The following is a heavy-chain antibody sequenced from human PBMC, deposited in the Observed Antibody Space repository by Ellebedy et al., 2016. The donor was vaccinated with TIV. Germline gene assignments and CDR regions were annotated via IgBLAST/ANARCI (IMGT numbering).Heavy chain of an antibody. J-gene: IGHJ3*01. Sequence: PGGSLRLSCAGSGFNFGAYSINWVRQAPGKGLEWLSYIAGRTSLIYYADSVKGRFTISRDNSKDTLFLQMNSLRAEETAIYFCARDPVGVGPAFDVWGQGTMVTVSS. CDR3: ARDPVGVGPAFDV. D-gene: IGHD4-23*01. CDR2: IAGRTSLI. CDR1: GFNFGAYS. V-gene: IGHV3-48*01.